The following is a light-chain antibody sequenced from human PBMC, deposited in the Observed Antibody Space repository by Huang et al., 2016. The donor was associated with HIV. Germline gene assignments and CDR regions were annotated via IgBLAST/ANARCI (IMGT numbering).Light chain of an antibody. V-gene: IGKV3-11*01. J-gene: IGKJ4*01. Sequence: EIVLTQSPATLSLSPGERASLSCRASQSVSSCLAWYQQKPGQAPRLLTYDASNRAPGIPSRCSGSGSGTDFTLTISSREPEDFAVYYCQQRSNGPLTFGGGTKVGIK. CDR3: QQRSNGPLT. CDR2: DAS. CDR1: QSVSSC.